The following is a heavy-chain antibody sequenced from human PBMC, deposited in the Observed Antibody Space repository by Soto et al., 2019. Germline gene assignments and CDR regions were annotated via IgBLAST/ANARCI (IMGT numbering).Heavy chain of an antibody. Sequence: VASVKVSCKASGYTFTSYGISWVRQAPGQGLEWMGWISAYNGNTNYAQKLQGRVTMTTDTSTSTAYMELRSLRSDDTAAYYCARFDVVVVVAARRTIDAFDIWGQGTMVTVSS. CDR3: ARFDVVVVVAARRTIDAFDI. CDR2: ISAYNGNT. V-gene: IGHV1-18*01. J-gene: IGHJ3*02. CDR1: GYTFTSYG. D-gene: IGHD2-15*01.